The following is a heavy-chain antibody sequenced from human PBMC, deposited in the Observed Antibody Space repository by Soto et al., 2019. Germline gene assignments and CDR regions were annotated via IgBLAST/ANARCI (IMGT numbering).Heavy chain of an antibody. D-gene: IGHD6-13*01. J-gene: IGHJ4*02. CDR3: ARVKAGVVY. V-gene: IGHV4-30-4*01. Sequence: QVQLQESGPGLVKPSQTLSLTCTVSGGSISSGDYFWSWIRQPPGKGLEWIGYIYYSGSTYYNPSLXXRXTLXVDTSKNQFSLKLSSVTAADTAVYYCARVKAGVVYWGQGTLVTVFS. CDR1: GGSISSGDYF. CDR2: IYYSGST.